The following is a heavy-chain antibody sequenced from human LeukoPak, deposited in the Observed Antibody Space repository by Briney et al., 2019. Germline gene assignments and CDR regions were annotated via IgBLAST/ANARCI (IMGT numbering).Heavy chain of an antibody. CDR3: AKDPRYYYDSSGYYYGGY. J-gene: IGHJ4*02. V-gene: IGHV3-30*18. Sequence: GRSLRLSCAASGFTFSSYGMHWVRQAPGKGLEWVAVISYDGSNKYYADSVKGRFTISRDNSKNTLYLQMNSLRAEDTAVYYCAKDPRYYYDSSGYYYGGYWGQGTLVTVSS. D-gene: IGHD3-22*01. CDR2: ISYDGSNK. CDR1: GFTFSSYG.